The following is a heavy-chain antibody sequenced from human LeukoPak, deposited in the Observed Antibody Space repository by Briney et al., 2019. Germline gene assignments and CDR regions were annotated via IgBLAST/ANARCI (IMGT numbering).Heavy chain of an antibody. Sequence: GGSLRLSCAASGFTFSTYAMSWVRQAPGKGLEWVSVISGSGGTTYYADSVKGRFTISRDNSKNTLYLQMDSLRAEDTAVYYCAKRFDSGWSGHNCFDPWGQGTLVTVSS. J-gene: IGHJ5*02. CDR1: GFTFSTYA. D-gene: IGHD6-19*01. CDR2: ISGSGGTT. CDR3: AKRFDSGWSGHNCFDP. V-gene: IGHV3-23*01.